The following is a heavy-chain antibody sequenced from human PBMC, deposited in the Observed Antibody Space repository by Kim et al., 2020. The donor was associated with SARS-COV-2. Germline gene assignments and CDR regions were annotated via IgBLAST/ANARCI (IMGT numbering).Heavy chain of an antibody. CDR3: ARATFQVATILSVLDY. D-gene: IGHD5-12*01. Sequence: GGSLRLSCAAAGFTFSSYGMHWVRQAPGKGLEWVAVTWNDGNNKYYTDSVKGRFTISRDNSKSTLYLQMNSLRAEDTAVYYCARATFQVATILSVLDYWGQGTLVTVSS. CDR2: TWNDGNNK. CDR1: GFTFSSYG. V-gene: IGHV3-33*01. J-gene: IGHJ4*02.